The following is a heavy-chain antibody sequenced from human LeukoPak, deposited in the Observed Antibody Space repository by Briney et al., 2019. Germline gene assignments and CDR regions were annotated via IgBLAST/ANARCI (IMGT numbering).Heavy chain of an antibody. CDR3: VRDFDWGPDY. CDR2: IKGNSGAT. J-gene: IGHJ4*02. Sequence: ASVKVSCKASGFTFADHYMHWVRQVPGQGLEWMGWIKGNSGATFYAQKFQDRITVTRDTSISTMYLELNRLTTDDTAVYYCVRDFDWGPDYWGQGTLVAVSS. D-gene: IGHD3-9*01. V-gene: IGHV1-2*02. CDR1: GFTFADHY.